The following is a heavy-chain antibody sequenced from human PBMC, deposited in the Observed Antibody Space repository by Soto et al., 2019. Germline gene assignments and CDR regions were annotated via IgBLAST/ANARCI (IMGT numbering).Heavy chain of an antibody. CDR1: GFTFSSYA. D-gene: IGHD3-9*01. J-gene: IGHJ4*02. CDR2: ISGAGGGT. CDR3: ARIVAHYDILTVEGLDY. V-gene: IGHV3-23*01. Sequence: EMELLESGGGLVQPGGSLRLSCEASGFTFSSYAMSCVRQAPGQGLEWVSDISGAGGGTYYAASVRGRFTISRDNSKNTVYLQMNSLRAEDTAVYFCARIVAHYDILTVEGLDYWGQGTLVTVPS.